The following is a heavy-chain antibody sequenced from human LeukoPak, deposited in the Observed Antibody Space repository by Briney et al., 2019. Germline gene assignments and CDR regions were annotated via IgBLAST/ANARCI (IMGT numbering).Heavy chain of an antibody. V-gene: IGHV2-70*11. J-gene: IGHJ5*02. Sequence: SGPALVKPTQTLTLTCTFSGFSLSTSGMCVSWIHQPPGKALEWLARIDWDDDKYYSTSLKTRLTISKDTSKNQVVLTMTNMDPVDTATYYCARTITGTPGKWFDPWGQGTLVTVSS. CDR3: ARTITGTPGKWFDP. D-gene: IGHD1-20*01. CDR2: IDWDDDK. CDR1: GFSLSTSGMC.